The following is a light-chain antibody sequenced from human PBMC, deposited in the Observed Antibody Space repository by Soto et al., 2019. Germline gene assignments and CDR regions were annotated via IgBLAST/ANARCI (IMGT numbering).Light chain of an antibody. Sequence: AIRMTQSPSSFSASTGDRVTITCRASQGISSYLAWYQQKPGKAPKLLIYAASTLQSGVPSRFSGSGSGTDFPLTISCLQSEEFATYYCQQYYSYPRTFGQGTKVEIK. CDR2: AAS. V-gene: IGKV1-8*01. J-gene: IGKJ1*01. CDR3: QQYYSYPRT. CDR1: QGISSY.